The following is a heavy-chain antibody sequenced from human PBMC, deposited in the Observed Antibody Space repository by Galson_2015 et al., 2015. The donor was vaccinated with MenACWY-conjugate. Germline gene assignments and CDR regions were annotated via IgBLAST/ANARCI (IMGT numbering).Heavy chain of an antibody. CDR1: GYIFTSYW. J-gene: IGHJ4*02. CDR2: IYPGDSDT. V-gene: IGHV5-51*01. Sequence: QSGAEVKKPGESLKISCKGSGYIFTSYWIGWVRQVPGKGLEWMGNIYPGDSDTRYSPSFQGQVTISADKSISTAYLQWSSLKASDTAIYFCGRRDFADTAMAYYLDYWGRGTLVTVSS. CDR3: GRRDFADTAMAYYLDY. D-gene: IGHD5-18*01.